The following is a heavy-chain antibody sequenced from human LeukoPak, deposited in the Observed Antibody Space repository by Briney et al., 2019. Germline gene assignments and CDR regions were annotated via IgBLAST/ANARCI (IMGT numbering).Heavy chain of an antibody. CDR3: ARLRAQRTENNYYDSSGPNWFDP. J-gene: IGHJ5*02. V-gene: IGHV1-46*01. Sequence: ASVKVSCKASGYTFTSYYMHWLRQAPGQGLAWMGVINPSGGSTSYAQKFQGRVTMTRDTSTSTVYMELSSLRSEDTAVYYCARLRAQRTENNYYDSSGPNWFDPWGQGTLVTVSS. CDR1: GYTFTSYY. D-gene: IGHD3-22*01. CDR2: INPSGGST.